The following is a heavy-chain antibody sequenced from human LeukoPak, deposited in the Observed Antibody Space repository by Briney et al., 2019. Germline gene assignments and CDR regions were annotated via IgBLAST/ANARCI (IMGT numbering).Heavy chain of an antibody. Sequence: KASETLSLTCAVYGGSFSGYYWSWIRQPPGKGLEWIGEINHSGSTNYNPSLKSRVTISVDTSKNPFSLKLSSVTAADTAVYYCARDGKWDSSGYFMEYFDYWGQGTLVTVSS. CDR2: INHSGST. V-gene: IGHV4-34*01. CDR3: ARDGKWDSSGYFMEYFDY. J-gene: IGHJ4*02. CDR1: GGSFSGYY. D-gene: IGHD3-22*01.